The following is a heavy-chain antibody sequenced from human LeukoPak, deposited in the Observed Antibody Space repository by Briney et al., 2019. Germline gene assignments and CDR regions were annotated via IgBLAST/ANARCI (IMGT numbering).Heavy chain of an antibody. CDR1: GFTFSSYA. J-gene: IGHJ4*02. CDR2: ISSSSSYR. V-gene: IGHV3-21*01. CDR3: VRGHYDILTGYPDY. D-gene: IGHD3-9*01. Sequence: PGGSLRLSCAASGFTFSSYAMNWVRQAPGKGLEWVSSISSSSSYRYYADSMMGRFTISRDNAKNSLYLQMNSLRVEDTAVYYCVRGHYDILTGYPDYWGQGTLVTVSS.